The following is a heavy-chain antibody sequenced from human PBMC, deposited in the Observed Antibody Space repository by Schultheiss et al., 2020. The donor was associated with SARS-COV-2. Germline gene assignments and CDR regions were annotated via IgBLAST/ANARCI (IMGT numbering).Heavy chain of an antibody. CDR3: ARIIGPGTEY. D-gene: IGHD3/OR15-3a*01. CDR2: ISSSGSTI. J-gene: IGHJ4*02. Sequence: GGSLRLSCAASGFTFSSYAMHWVRQAPGKGLEWVSYISSSGSTINYADSVKGRFTISRDNAKNSLYLQMNSLKVEDTAVYYCARIIGPGTEYWGQGTLVTVSS. CDR1: GFTFSSYA. V-gene: IGHV3-48*03.